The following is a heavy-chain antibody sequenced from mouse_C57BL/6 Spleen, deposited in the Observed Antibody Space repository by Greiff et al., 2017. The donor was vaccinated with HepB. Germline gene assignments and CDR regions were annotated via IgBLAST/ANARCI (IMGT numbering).Heavy chain of an antibody. CDR1: GFTFSDYY. CDR3: AKAYGYDMDWYFDV. D-gene: IGHD2-2*01. CDR2: ISNGGGST. V-gene: IGHV5-12*01. J-gene: IGHJ1*03. Sequence: EVMLVESGGGLVQPGGSLKLSCAASGFTFSDYYMYWVRQTPEKRLEWVAYISNGGGSTYYPDTVKGRFTISRDNAKNTLYLQMSRLKSEDTAMYYCAKAYGYDMDWYFDVWGTGTTVTVSS.